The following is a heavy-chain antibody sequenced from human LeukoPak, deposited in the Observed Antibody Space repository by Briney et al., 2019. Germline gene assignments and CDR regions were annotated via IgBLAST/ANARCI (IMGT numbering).Heavy chain of an antibody. V-gene: IGHV4-4*02. CDR1: GGSISSNNW. CDR2: IYHDGST. D-gene: IGHD2-2*01. J-gene: IGHJ5*02. CDR3: AKERVVPAAMTFDP. Sequence: SETLFLTCAVSGGSISSNNWWIWVRQSPEKGLEWIGEIYHDGSTNYNPSLKSRVTISMDKSKNQLSLKLNFVTAADTAVYYCAKERVVPAAMTFDPWGQGTLVTVSS.